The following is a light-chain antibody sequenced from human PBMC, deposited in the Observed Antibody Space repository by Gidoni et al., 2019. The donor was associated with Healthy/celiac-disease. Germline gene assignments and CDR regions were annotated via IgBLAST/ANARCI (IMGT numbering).Light chain of an antibody. CDR1: SSNIGSNY. J-gene: IGLJ2*01. CDR3: AAWDDSLSGVV. Sequence: QCVLTQPPSASGTPEQRVTISCSVRSSNIGSNYVYWYQQLPGTAPKLLIYRNNPRPSGVPDRFSGSKSGTSASLAISGLRSEDEADYYCAAWDDSLSGVVFGGGTKLTVL. V-gene: IGLV1-47*01. CDR2: RNN.